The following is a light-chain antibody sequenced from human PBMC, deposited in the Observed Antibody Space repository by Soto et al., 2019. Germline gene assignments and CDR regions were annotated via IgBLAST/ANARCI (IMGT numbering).Light chain of an antibody. Sequence: EIVITQSPGTLSVSPGETATLSCRASQSVSSKLAWYQQKPGQAPRLLIYGASTRATGIPARSSGSGSGTEFTLTISSLQSEDFAIYYCQQYNNWPPITFGQGTRLEIK. V-gene: IGKV3-15*01. CDR3: QQYNNWPPIT. CDR2: GAS. J-gene: IGKJ5*01. CDR1: QSVSSK.